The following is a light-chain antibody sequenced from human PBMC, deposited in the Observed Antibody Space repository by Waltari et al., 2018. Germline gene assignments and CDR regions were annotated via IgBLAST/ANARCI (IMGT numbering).Light chain of an antibody. CDR2: GKT. CDR1: SLRSSY. V-gene: IGLV3-19*01. J-gene: IGLJ3*02. CDR3: FSRGSSGNLGV. Sequence: SSELTQDPAVSVALGQTVRITCQGASLRSSYASWYQQKPGQAPVLVIYGKTNRPSGIPDRFSGSTSRNTASLTITGAQAEDEADYYCFSRGSSGNLGVFGGGTKLTVL.